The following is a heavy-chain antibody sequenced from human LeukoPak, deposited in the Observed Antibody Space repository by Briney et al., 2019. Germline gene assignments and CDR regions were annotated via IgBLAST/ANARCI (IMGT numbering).Heavy chain of an antibody. D-gene: IGHD3-10*01. CDR1: GGSVSSGSYY. CDR2: IYYSGST. CDR3: ARGSIAPKTYYYGSGSLDYFDY. V-gene: IGHV4-61*01. J-gene: IGHJ4*02. Sequence: SETLSLTCTVSGGSVSSGSYYWSWIRQPPGKGLEWIGYIYYSGSTNYNPSLKSRVTISVDTSKNQFSLKLSSVTAADTAVYYCARGSIAPKTYYYGSGSLDYFDYWGQGTLVTVSS.